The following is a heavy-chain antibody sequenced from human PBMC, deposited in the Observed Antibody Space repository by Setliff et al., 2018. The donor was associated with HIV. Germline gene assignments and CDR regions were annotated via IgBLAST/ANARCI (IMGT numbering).Heavy chain of an antibody. CDR3: ARGRAEYVAVAVMGGWFDP. J-gene: IGHJ5*02. V-gene: IGHV4-30-2*01. Sequence: ASETLSLTCAVSGGSISSGGYSWSWIRQPPGKGLEWIGYIYHSGSTYYNPSLKSRVTISVDRSKNQFSLKLSSVTAADTAVYYCARGRAEYVAVAVMGGWFDPWGQGTLVTVSS. D-gene: IGHD6-19*01. CDR1: GGSISSGGYS. CDR2: IYHSGST.